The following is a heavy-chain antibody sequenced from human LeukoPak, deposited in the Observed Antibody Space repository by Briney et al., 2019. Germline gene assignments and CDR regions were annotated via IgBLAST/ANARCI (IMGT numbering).Heavy chain of an antibody. CDR1: GYTFTSYD. Sequence: ASVKVSCKASGYTFTSYDINWVRQATGQGLVWMGWMNPNSGNTAYAQKFQGRVTITRNTSISTAYMELSSLRSEDTAVYYCARAWCSGGSCYSGAEYFQHWGQGTLVTVSS. CDR3: ARAWCSGGSCYSGAEYFQH. CDR2: MNPNSGNT. D-gene: IGHD2-15*01. V-gene: IGHV1-8*03. J-gene: IGHJ1*01.